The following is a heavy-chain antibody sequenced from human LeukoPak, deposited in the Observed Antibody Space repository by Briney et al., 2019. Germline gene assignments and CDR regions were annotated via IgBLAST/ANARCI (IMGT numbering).Heavy chain of an antibody. CDR2: ISNSGSA. D-gene: IGHD4-17*01. CDR1: GDSISTYY. Sequence: SETLSLTCTVSGDSISTYYWSWTRQPAGKGLEWIGRISNSGSASYNPSLKSRVTMSLDTPKNQFSLKLSSVTAADTAVYYCARDATTVTTLIDYWGQGTLVTVSS. V-gene: IGHV4-4*07. CDR3: ARDATTVTTLIDY. J-gene: IGHJ4*02.